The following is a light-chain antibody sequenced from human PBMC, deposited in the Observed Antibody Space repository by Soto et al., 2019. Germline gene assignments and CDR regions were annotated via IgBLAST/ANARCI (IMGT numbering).Light chain of an antibody. J-gene: IGKJ5*01. V-gene: IGKV3-15*01. Sequence: VRTQSPATLSVSPGESSTLSCRASQSVSSNLAWYQQKPGQAPRLLIYGASTRATGIPARFSGSGSGTEFTLTISSLQSEDFAVYYCQQYNNWPPIPFGQGTRLEI. CDR2: GAS. CDR3: QQYNNWPPIP. CDR1: QSVSSN.